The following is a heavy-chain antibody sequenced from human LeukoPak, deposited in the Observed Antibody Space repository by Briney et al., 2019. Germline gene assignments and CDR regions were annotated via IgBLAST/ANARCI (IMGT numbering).Heavy chain of an antibody. V-gene: IGHV3-21*01. J-gene: IGHJ4*02. CDR2: ISSSSSYI. CDR1: GFTFSSYS. CDR3: ARALLLWFGEPRPFDY. D-gene: IGHD3-10*01. Sequence: GGSLRLSCAASGFTFSSYSMNWVRQAPGKGLEWVSSISSSSSYIYYADSVKGRFTIPRDNAKNSLYLQMNSLRAEDTAVYYCARALLLWFGEPRPFDYWGQGTLVTVSS.